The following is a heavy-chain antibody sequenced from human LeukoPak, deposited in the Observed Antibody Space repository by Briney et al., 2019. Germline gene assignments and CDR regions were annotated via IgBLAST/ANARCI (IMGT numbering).Heavy chain of an antibody. CDR3: AISPDYDSSGYYFRY. CDR2: ISSSGSTI. V-gene: IGHV3-48*03. D-gene: IGHD3-22*01. CDR1: GFTFSTYE. Sequence: GGSLRLSCAASGFTFSTYEMTWVRQSPGKGLEWVSYISSSGSTIYYADSVKGRFTISRDNAKNSLFLQMNSLRAEDTALYYCAISPDYDSSGYYFRYWGQGTLVTVSS. J-gene: IGHJ4*02.